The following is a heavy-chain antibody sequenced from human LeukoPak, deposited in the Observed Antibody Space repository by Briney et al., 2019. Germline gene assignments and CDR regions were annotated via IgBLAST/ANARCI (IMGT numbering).Heavy chain of an antibody. Sequence: GESLKISCKGSGYSFTSYWIGWVRQMPGKGLEWMGIIYPGDSDTRYSPSFQGQVTISADKPISTAYLQWSSLKASDTAMYYCARHSNVVPAAIRGGWFDPWGQGTLVTVSS. CDR3: ARHSNVVPAAIRGGWFDP. V-gene: IGHV5-51*01. J-gene: IGHJ5*02. CDR1: GYSFTSYW. D-gene: IGHD2-2*02. CDR2: IYPGDSDT.